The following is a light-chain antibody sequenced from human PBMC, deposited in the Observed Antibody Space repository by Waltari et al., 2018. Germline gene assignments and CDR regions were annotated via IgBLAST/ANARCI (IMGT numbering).Light chain of an antibody. CDR3: QNHERLPAT. CDR1: QSVGRY. CDR2: GAS. J-gene: IGKJ1*01. V-gene: IGKV3-20*01. Sequence: EVVLTQSPGTLSLSPGERATLSCRASQSVGRYIVRYQQRPGQAPRILIYGASTRATGIPDRFSGSGFGTDFSLTIDRLEPEDFAVYYCQNHERLPATFGQGTRVEIK.